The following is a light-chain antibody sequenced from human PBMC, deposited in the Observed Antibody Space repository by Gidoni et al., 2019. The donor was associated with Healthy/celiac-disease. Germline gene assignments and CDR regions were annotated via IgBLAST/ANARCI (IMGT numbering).Light chain of an antibody. J-gene: IGKJ1*01. V-gene: IGKV1D-8*01. Sequence: VIWMTQSPSLLSASTGDRVTISCLISQGISSYLAWYQQKPGKAPELLIYAAATLQSGVPSRFRGSGSGTDFTLTISCLQSEDFATYYCQQYYSFPRTFGQGTKVEIK. CDR3: QQYYSFPRT. CDR2: AAA. CDR1: QGISSY.